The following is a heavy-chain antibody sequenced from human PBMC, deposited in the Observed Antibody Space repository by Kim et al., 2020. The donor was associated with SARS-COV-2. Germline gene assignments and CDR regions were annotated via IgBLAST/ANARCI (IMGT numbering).Heavy chain of an antibody. Sequence: RFTISRDNSKNTLYRQMNSLRAEDTAVYYCAKDLGFTMIVVVTTQKYFQHWGQGTLVTVSS. D-gene: IGHD3-22*01. J-gene: IGHJ1*01. V-gene: IGHV3-23*01. CDR3: AKDLGFTMIVVVTTQKYFQH.